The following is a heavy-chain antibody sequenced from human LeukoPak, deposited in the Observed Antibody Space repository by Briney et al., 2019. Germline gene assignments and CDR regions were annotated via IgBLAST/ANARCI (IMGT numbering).Heavy chain of an antibody. CDR2: IIPILGIA. D-gene: IGHD4-23*01. J-gene: IGHJ6*02. CDR1: GGTFSSYA. V-gene: IGHV1-69*04. Sequence: SVKVSCKASGGTFSSYAISWVRQAPGQGLEWMGRIIPILGIANNAQKFQGRVTITADKSTSTAYMELSSLRSEDTAVYYCARDRRVGTTVVTRGYYYGMDVWGQGTTVTVSS. CDR3: ARDRRVGTTVVTRGYYYGMDV.